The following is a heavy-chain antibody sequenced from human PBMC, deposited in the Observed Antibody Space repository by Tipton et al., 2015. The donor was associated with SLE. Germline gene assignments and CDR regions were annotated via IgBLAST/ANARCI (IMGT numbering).Heavy chain of an antibody. Sequence: TLSLTCTVSGASISDYYHTWIRQPPGKGLEWIGYIYWRSTNYNPSLEGRATISVDTSKNQFSLRLTSVTAADTAVYFCARGVSFDSWGQGTLVTVSS. CDR3: ARGVSFDS. J-gene: IGHJ4*02. CDR1: GASISDYY. CDR2: IYWRST. V-gene: IGHV4-4*09.